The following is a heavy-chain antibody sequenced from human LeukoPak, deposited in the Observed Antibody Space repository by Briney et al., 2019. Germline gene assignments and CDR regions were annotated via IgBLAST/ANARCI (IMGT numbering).Heavy chain of an antibody. CDR2: INTNSGDT. V-gene: IGHV1-2*02. J-gene: IGHJ4*02. CDR1: GCTFTGYY. Sequence: ASVKVSCKASGCTFTGYYMHWVRQAPGQGLGWMGWINTNSGDTNYAQKFQGRVTMTRDTSIRTAYLELSGLRSDDTAVYYCAKNPYEYYFDYWGQGTLVTVSS. CDR3: AKNPYEYYFDY. D-gene: IGHD5-12*01.